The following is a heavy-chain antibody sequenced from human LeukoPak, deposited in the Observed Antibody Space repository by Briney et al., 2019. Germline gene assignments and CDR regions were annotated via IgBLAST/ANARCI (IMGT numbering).Heavy chain of an antibody. J-gene: IGHJ4*02. V-gene: IGHV1-2*02. CDR1: AGTFSSYA. CDR2: INPNSGGT. CDR3: ARGPRRAIAARRYITDY. Sequence: GASVTLSCKASAGTFSSYAISWVRQAPGQGLEWMGWINPNSGGTNYAQKFQGRVTMTRDTSISTAYMELSRLRSDDMAVYYCARGPRRAIAARRYITDYWGQGTLVTVSS. D-gene: IGHD6-6*01.